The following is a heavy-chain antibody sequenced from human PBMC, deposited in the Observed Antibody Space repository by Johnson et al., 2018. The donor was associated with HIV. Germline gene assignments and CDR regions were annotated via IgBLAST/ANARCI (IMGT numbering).Heavy chain of an antibody. D-gene: IGHD6-25*01. Sequence: VQLVESGGGLVKPGESLRLSCVASGFTFSDVWMTWVRQAPGRGLEWVGRIKRQIDGGTTDYAEPVKGRFTISRDDLKNTLYLQMNSLKSEDPAVYYCTALLAAAGDAFDIWGQGTMVTVSS. V-gene: IGHV3-15*01. CDR1: GFTFSDVW. J-gene: IGHJ3*02. CDR3: TALLAAAGDAFDI. CDR2: IKRQIDGGTT.